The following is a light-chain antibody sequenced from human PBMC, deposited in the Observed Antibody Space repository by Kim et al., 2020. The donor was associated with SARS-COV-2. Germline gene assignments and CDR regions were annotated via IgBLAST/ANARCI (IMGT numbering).Light chain of an antibody. V-gene: IGKV1D-16*01. Sequence: DIQMTQSPSSLSASVGDRVSITCRVSQSINSWLAWYQQKPEKAPKSLIYAASSLQSGVPSRFRGSGSGTDFTLTINSLQPEDFATYCCQQCDSYPRTFGQGTKVNIK. J-gene: IGKJ1*01. CDR3: QQCDSYPRT. CDR1: QSINSW. CDR2: AAS.